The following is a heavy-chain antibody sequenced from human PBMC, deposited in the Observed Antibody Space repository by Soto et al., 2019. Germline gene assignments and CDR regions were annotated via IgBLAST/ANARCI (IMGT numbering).Heavy chain of an antibody. D-gene: IGHD3-10*01. Sequence: GGSLRLSCAASGISMSSSYTSGVRQAPWKGLKWVALIYSGTNPYYEAPVKGRFTISRSNSKNTLYLQMNRLRAEDTAVYYFARASDLVHAYFGMDVWGQGTTVTVSS. CDR2: IYSGTNP. V-gene: IGHV3-53*01. CDR3: ARASDLVHAYFGMDV. J-gene: IGHJ6*02. CDR1: GISMSSSY.